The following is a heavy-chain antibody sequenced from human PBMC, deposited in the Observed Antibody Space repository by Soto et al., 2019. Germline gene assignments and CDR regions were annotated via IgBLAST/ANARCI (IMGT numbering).Heavy chain of an antibody. Sequence: QVQLVQSGAEVKKPGASVKVSCKASGYTFTSYYMHWVRQAPGQGLEWMGIINPSGGSTSYAQKLKGRVTMTRDTSTSTVYMELSSLRSEDTAVYYCARSLDCSSTSCYEADYWGQGTLVTVSS. J-gene: IGHJ4*02. V-gene: IGHV1-46*04. D-gene: IGHD2-2*01. CDR1: GYTFTSYY. CDR3: ARSLDCSSTSCYEADY. CDR2: INPSGGST.